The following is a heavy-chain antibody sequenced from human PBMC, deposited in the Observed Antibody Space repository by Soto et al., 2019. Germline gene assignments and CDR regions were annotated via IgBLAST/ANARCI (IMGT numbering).Heavy chain of an antibody. J-gene: IGHJ6*02. Sequence: QVQLVQSGAEVKKPASSVKVSCKASGGTFSRYAISWVRQAPGQGLEWMGGIIPIFGTADYAQKFQGRVTITADESTSTAYMELSSLRSEDTAVYYCATHWTGVPRYYYGMDVWGQGTTVTVSS. V-gene: IGHV1-69*12. CDR3: ATHWTGVPRYYYGMDV. D-gene: IGHD2-8*02. CDR1: GGTFSRYA. CDR2: IIPIFGTA.